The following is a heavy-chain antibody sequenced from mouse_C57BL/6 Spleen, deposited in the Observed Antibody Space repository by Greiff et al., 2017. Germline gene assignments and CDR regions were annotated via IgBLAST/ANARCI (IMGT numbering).Heavy chain of an antibody. CDR1: GYSITSGYY. D-gene: IGHD1-1*01. CDR3: ARVNYYGSSYDAMDY. Sequence: ESGPGLVKPSQSLSLTCSVTGYSITSGYYWNWIRQFPGNKLEWMGYISYDGSNNYNPSLKNRISITRDTSKNQFFLKLNSVTTEDTATYYCARVNYYGSSYDAMDYWGQGTSVTVSS. J-gene: IGHJ4*01. CDR2: ISYDGSN. V-gene: IGHV3-6*01.